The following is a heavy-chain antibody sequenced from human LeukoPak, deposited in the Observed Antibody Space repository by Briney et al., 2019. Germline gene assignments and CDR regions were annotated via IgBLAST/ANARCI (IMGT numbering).Heavy chain of an antibody. V-gene: IGHV3-23*01. CDR3: AKWDTAMVTYYYYGMDV. Sequence: SGGSLRLSCAASGFTFSSYAMSWVRQAPGKGLEWVSAISGSGGSTYYADSVKGRFTISRDNSKNTLYLQTNSLRAEDTAVYYCAKWDTAMVTYYYYGMDVWGQGTTVTVSS. CDR1: GFTFSSYA. J-gene: IGHJ6*02. CDR2: ISGSGGST. D-gene: IGHD5-18*01.